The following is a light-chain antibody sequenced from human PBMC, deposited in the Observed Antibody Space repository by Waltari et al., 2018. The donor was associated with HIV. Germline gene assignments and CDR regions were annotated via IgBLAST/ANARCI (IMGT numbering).Light chain of an antibody. CDR3: QQYNIYWT. J-gene: IGKJ2*01. V-gene: IGKV1-5*03. Sequence: DIQMTQSPSTLSAFVGDRVTITCRASESISTWLAWYQQKPGKAPKLLIYKASTLESRVPSRFSGSGSTTEFTLTISSLQPDDFATYYCQQYNIYWTFGQGTKLEIK. CDR2: KAS. CDR1: ESISTW.